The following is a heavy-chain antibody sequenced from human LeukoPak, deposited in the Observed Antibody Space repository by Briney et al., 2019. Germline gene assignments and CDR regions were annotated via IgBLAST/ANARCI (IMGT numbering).Heavy chain of an antibody. CDR1: GFTFSSYA. J-gene: IGHJ4*02. CDR2: ISYDGSNK. Sequence: PGGSLRLSCAASGFTFSSYAMRWVRQAPGKGLGWVAVISYDGSNKYYADSVKGRFTISRDNSKNTLYLQMNSLRAEDTAVYYCARDLIAARPGGWGQGTLVTVSS. D-gene: IGHD6-13*01. V-gene: IGHV3-30-3*01. CDR3: ARDLIAARPGG.